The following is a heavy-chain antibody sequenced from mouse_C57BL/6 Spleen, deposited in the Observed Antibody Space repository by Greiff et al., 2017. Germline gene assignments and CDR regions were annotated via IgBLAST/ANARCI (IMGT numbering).Heavy chain of an antibody. D-gene: IGHD1-1*01. V-gene: IGHV1-54*01. CDR2: INPGSGGT. CDR3: ASIYYYDYAMDY. CDR1: GYAFTNYL. Sequence: VQLQQSGAELVRPGTSVKVSCKASGYAFTNYLIEWVKQRPGQGLEWIGVINPGSGGTNNNEKFKGKATLTADKSSSTAYMQLSSLTSEDSAVYFCASIYYYDYAMDYWGQGTSVTVSS. J-gene: IGHJ4*01.